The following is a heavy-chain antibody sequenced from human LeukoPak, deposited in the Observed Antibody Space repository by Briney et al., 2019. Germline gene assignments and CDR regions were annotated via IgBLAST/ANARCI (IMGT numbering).Heavy chain of an antibody. J-gene: IGHJ6*02. CDR1: GFTFGDYA. V-gene: IGHV3-33*01. CDR2: IWYDGSNK. CDR3: ARDHAGGKNYYYGMDV. D-gene: IGHD4-23*01. Sequence: PGGSLRLSCTASGFTFGDYAMSWFRQAPGKGLEWVAVIWYDGSNKYYGDSVKGRFTISRDNSKNTLYLQMNSLRVEDTAVYYCARDHAGGKNYYYGMDVWGQGTTVSVSS.